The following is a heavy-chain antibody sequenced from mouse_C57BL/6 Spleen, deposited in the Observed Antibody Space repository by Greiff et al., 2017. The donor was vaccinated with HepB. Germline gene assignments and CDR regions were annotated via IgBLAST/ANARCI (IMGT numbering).Heavy chain of an antibody. Sequence: EVQLVESGGGLVKPGGSLKLSCAASGFTFSDYGMHWVRQAPEKGLEWVAYISSGSSTIYYADTVKGRFTISRDNAKNTLFLQMTRLRSEDTAMYYCARGGGYFFDYWGQGTTLTVSS. CDR2: ISSGSSTI. CDR1: GFTFSDYG. J-gene: IGHJ2*01. D-gene: IGHD2-3*01. V-gene: IGHV5-17*01. CDR3: ARGGGYFFDY.